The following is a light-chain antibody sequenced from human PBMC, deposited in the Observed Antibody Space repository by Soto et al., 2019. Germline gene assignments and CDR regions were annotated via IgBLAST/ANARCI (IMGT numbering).Light chain of an antibody. Sequence: QSVLTQPPSASGSPGQSVTISCTGTSSDVGVYDFVSWYQHHPGKAPKLMIFDVSKRPSGVPDRFSGSKSGNTASLTVSGLQAEDEADYYCSSYEGSNTWVFGGGTKVTVL. V-gene: IGLV2-8*01. CDR1: SSDVGVYDF. J-gene: IGLJ3*02. CDR2: DVS. CDR3: SSYEGSNTWV.